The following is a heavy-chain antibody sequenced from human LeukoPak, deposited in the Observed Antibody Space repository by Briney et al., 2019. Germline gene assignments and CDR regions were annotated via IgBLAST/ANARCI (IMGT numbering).Heavy chain of an antibody. V-gene: IGHV3-7*01. CDR1: GFNFSSYW. CDR3: ASAGLVYSSGWYLETPFDY. Sequence: GGSLRLSCAASGFNFSSYWMNWVRQAPGKGLEWVANIKQDGGEKYYVDSVKDRFTISRDNAKKSLILQMNSLRVEDTAVYYCASAGLVYSSGWYLETPFDYWGQGTLVTVSS. CDR2: IKQDGGEK. J-gene: IGHJ4*02. D-gene: IGHD6-13*01.